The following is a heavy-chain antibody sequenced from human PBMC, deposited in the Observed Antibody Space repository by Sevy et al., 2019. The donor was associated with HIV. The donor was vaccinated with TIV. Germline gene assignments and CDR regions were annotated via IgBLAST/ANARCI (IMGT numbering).Heavy chain of an antibody. J-gene: IGHJ4*02. CDR1: GFTFDDYA. D-gene: IGHD6-19*01. V-gene: IGHV3-9*01. CDR2: ISWNSGSI. Sequence: GGSLRLSCAASGFTFDDYAMHWVRQAPGKGLEWVSGISWNSGSIGYADSVKGRFTISRDNAKNSPYLQMNSLRAEDTALYYCAKDITPGYSSGWTTFDYWGQGTLVTVSS. CDR3: AKDITPGYSSGWTTFDY.